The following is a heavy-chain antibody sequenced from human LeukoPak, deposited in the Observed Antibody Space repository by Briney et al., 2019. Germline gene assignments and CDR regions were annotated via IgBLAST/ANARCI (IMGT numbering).Heavy chain of an antibody. J-gene: IGHJ4*02. CDR2: IYHSGST. V-gene: IGHV4-38-2*02. Sequence: SETLSLTCTVSGYSISSGYYWGWIRQPPGKGLEWIGSIYHSGSTYYNPSLKSRVTISVDTSKNQFSLKLSSVTAADTAVYYCARDSYYYDSSGLGYFDYWGQGTLVTVSS. CDR1: GYSISSGYY. D-gene: IGHD3-22*01. CDR3: ARDSYYYDSSGLGYFDY.